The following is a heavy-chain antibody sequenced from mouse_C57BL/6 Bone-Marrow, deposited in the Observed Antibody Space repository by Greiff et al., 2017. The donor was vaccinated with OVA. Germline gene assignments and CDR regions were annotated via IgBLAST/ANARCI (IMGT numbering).Heavy chain of an antibody. D-gene: IGHD1-1*01. CDR2: IRSKSNNYAT. Sequence: EVQLVESGGGLVQPKGSLKLSCAASGFSFNTYAMNWVRQAPGKGLEWVARIRSKSNNYATYYADSVKDRFTISRDDSESMLYLQMNNLKTEDTAMYYCVRGSSYPYWYFDVWGTGTTVTVSS. CDR1: GFSFNTYA. V-gene: IGHV10-1*01. CDR3: VRGSSYPYWYFDV. J-gene: IGHJ1*03.